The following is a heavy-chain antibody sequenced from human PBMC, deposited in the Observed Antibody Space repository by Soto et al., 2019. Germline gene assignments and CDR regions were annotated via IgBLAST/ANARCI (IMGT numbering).Heavy chain of an antibody. CDR1: GGSISSYY. CDR2: IYYSGST. CDR3: ASSDYYDSSGSSLDFDY. D-gene: IGHD3-22*01. J-gene: IGHJ4*02. Sequence: QVQLQESGPGLVKPSETLSLTCTVSGGSISSYYWSWIRQPPGKGLEWIGYIYYSGSTNYNPSLKSRVTISVXXSXNXXSLKLSSVTAADTAVYYCASSDYYDSSGSSLDFDYWGQGTLVTVSS. V-gene: IGHV4-59*01.